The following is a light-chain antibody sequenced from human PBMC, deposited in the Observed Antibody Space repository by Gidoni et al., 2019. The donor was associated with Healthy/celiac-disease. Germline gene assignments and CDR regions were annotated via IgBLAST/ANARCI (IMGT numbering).Light chain of an antibody. CDR3: CSYAGSYTLV. CDR2: DVR. Sequence: SALTQPRSVSGSPGQAVTISCTGTSSDVGGYNYVSWYQQHPGKAPKLMIYDVRKRPSGVPDRFSGCKSGNTASLTISGLQAEDESDYYCCSYAGSYTLVFGGGTKLTVL. J-gene: IGLJ2*01. CDR1: SSDVGGYNY. V-gene: IGLV2-11*01.